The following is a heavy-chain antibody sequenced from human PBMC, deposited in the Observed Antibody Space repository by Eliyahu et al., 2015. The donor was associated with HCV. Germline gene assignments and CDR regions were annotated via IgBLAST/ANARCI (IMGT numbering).Heavy chain of an antibody. CDR3: ARCAIAARPGNWFDP. CDR2: INHSGST. Sequence: QVQLQQWGAGLLKPSETLSLTCAVYGGSFSGYYWSWIRQPPGKGLEWIGEINHSGSTNYNPSLKSRVTISVDTSKNQFSLKLSSVTAADTAVYYCARCAIAARPGNWFDPWGQGTLVTVSS. D-gene: IGHD6-6*01. J-gene: IGHJ5*02. CDR1: GGSFSGYY. V-gene: IGHV4-34*01.